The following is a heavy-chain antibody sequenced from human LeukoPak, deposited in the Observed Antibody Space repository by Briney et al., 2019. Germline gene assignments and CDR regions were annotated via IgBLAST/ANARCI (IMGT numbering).Heavy chain of an antibody. CDR2: IIPIFGTA. CDR1: GGTFSSYA. Sequence: SVKVSCKASGGTFSSYAISWVRQAPGQGLEWMGGIIPIFGTANYAQEFQGRVTITADKSTSTAYTELSSLRSEDTAVYYCASTSYSGYDSYNWFDPWGQGTLVTVSS. D-gene: IGHD5-12*01. V-gene: IGHV1-69*06. CDR3: ASTSYSGYDSYNWFDP. J-gene: IGHJ5*02.